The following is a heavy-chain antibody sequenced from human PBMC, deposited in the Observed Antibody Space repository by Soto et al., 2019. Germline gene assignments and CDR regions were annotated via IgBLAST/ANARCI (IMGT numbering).Heavy chain of an antibody. CDR3: ATMGFCGPGCYSFDY. CDR1: GYTLSEVA. D-gene: IGHD2-21*02. J-gene: IGHJ4*02. Sequence: ASVKVSCQASGYTLSEVAIHWVRQAPGIGFECMGGFDPEVSDTIYAQKFQGRVTMTSDTSTETAYMELESLTSEDTAFYYCATMGFCGPGCYSFDYWGQGTLVTVSS. V-gene: IGHV1-24*01. CDR2: FDPEVSDT.